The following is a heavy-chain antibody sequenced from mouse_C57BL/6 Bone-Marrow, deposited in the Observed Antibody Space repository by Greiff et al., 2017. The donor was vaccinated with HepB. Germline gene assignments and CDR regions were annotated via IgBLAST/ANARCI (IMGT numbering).Heavy chain of an antibody. D-gene: IGHD1-1*01. CDR2: IYPRSGNT. CDR3: ARATTVVAPYFDY. CDR1: GYTFTSYG. Sequence: LVESGAELARPGASVKLSCKASGYTFTSYGISWVKQRTGQGLEWIGEIYPRSGNTYYNEKFKGKATLTADKSSSTAYMELRSLTSEDSAVYFCARATTVVAPYFDYWGQGTTLTVSS. J-gene: IGHJ2*01. V-gene: IGHV1-81*01.